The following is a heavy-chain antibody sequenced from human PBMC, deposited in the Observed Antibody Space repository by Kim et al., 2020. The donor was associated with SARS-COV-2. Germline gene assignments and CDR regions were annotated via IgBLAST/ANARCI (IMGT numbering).Heavy chain of an antibody. Sequence: NTKYSQKCQGRGTITRDTSASTAYMELSSLRPEDTAVYYCARGREAAGSYWGQGTLVTVSS. J-gene: IGHJ4*02. CDR2: NT. D-gene: IGHD6-13*01. CDR3: ARGREAAGSY. V-gene: IGHV1-3*01.